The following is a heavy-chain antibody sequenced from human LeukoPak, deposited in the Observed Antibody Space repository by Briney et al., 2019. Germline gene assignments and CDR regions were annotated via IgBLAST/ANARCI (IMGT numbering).Heavy chain of an antibody. D-gene: IGHD5-18*01. J-gene: IGHJ5*02. Sequence: SETLSLTCAVYGGSFSGYYWSWIRQPPGKGLEWIGEINHSGSTNYNPSLKSRVTISVDTSKNQFPLKLSSVTAADTAVYYRAIISGYSYGSWGQGTLVTVSS. V-gene: IGHV4-34*01. CDR3: AIISGYSYGS. CDR1: GGSFSGYY. CDR2: INHSGST.